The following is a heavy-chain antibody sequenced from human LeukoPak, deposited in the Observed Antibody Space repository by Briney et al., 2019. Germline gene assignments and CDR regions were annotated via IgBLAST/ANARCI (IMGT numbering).Heavy chain of an antibody. V-gene: IGHV4-34*01. J-gene: IGHJ4*02. CDR1: GGSFSGYY. CDR3: RLVVVRGIDY. D-gene: IGHD2-15*01. Sequence: SETLSLTCAVYGGSFSGYYWSWIRQPPGKGLEWIGEINHSGSTHYNPSLKSRVTISVDTSKNQFSLKPSSVTAADTAVYYCRLVVVRGIDYWGQGTLVTVSS. CDR2: INHSGST.